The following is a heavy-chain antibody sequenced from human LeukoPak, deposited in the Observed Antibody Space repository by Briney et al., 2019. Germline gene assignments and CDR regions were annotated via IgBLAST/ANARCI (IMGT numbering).Heavy chain of an antibody. J-gene: IGHJ4*02. CDR3: ARGGYDYVWGSYRLFLDY. Sequence: GGSLRLSCAASGFTFSSYEMNWVRQAPGKGLEWVSYISSSGSTIYYADSVKGRFTISRDNAKNSLYLQMNSLRAEDTAVYYCARGGYDYVWGSYRLFLDYWGQGTLVTVSS. V-gene: IGHV3-48*03. D-gene: IGHD3-16*02. CDR1: GFTFSSYE. CDR2: ISSSGSTI.